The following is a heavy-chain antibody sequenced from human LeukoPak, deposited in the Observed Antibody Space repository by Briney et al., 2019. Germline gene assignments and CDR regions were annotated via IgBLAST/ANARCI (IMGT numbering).Heavy chain of an antibody. CDR1: GFTFSSYG. Sequence: GGSLRLSCAASGFTFSSYGMHWVRQAPGKGLEWVAVISYDGSNKYYADSVKGRFTISRDNSKNTLCLQMKSLRAEDTAVYYCAKDPDSSGYWGQGTLVTVSS. J-gene: IGHJ4*02. V-gene: IGHV3-30*18. CDR3: AKDPDSSGY. CDR2: ISYDGSNK. D-gene: IGHD3-22*01.